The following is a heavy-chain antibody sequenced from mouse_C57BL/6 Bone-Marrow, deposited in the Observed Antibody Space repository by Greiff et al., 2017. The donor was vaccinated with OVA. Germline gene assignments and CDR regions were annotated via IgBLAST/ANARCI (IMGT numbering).Heavy chain of an antibody. Sequence: VQLQQSGAELVRPGASVKLSCTASGFNIKDDYMHWVKQRPEQGLEWIGWIDPENGDTEYASKFQGKATITADTSSNTAYLQLSSLTSEDTAVYYCTTRDGSAWCAYWGQGTLVTVSA. J-gene: IGHJ3*01. D-gene: IGHD1-1*01. CDR3: TTRDGSAWCAY. CDR2: IDPENGDT. V-gene: IGHV14-4*01. CDR1: GFNIKDDY.